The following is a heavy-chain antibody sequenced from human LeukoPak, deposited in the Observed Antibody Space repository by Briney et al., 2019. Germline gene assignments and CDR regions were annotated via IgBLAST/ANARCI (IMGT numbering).Heavy chain of an antibody. CDR1: GFSFTNYW. CDR3: ARGRRFSEYQLLWVWFDP. J-gene: IGHJ5*02. CDR2: INSDGSAT. D-gene: IGHD2-2*01. Sequence: GGSLRLSCAASGFSFTNYWMHWVRQAPGKGLVWVSHINSDGSATRYADSVKGRFTISRDNAMNTLYLQMNSLRAEDTAVYYCARGRRFSEYQLLWVWFDPWGQGTLVTVSS. V-gene: IGHV3-74*01.